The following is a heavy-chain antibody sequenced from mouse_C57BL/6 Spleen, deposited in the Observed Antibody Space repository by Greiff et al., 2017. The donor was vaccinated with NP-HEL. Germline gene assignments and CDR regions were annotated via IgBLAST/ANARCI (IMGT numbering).Heavy chain of an antibody. CDR1: GYTFTSYW. J-gene: IGHJ4*01. CDR3: ARGYGSSYDYAMYY. D-gene: IGHD1-1*01. V-gene: IGHV1-69*01. CDR2: IDPSDSYT. Sequence: QVQLQQPGAELVMPGASVKLSCKASGYTFTSYWMHWVKQRPGQGLEWIGEIDPSDSYTNYNQKFKGKSTLTVDKSSSTAYMQLSSLTSEYSAVYYCARGYGSSYDYAMYYWGQGTSVTVSS.